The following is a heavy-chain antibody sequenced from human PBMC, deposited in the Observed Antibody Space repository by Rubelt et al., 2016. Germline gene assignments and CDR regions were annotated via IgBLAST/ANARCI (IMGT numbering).Heavy chain of an antibody. CDR2: INHSGST. Sequence: QVQLQQWGAGLLKSSETLSLICAVSGGSFSGYYWTWIRQTPGKGLEWIGEINHSGSTNYSPSLKRRVTITVNTSKNQFSLKLGVVTAAETAVYYCARGHGIGDYGARIKYYGMDVWGQGTTVTVSS. J-gene: IGHJ6*02. V-gene: IGHV4-34*01. CDR3: ARGHGIGDYGARIKYYGMDV. D-gene: IGHD4-17*01. CDR1: GGSFSGYY.